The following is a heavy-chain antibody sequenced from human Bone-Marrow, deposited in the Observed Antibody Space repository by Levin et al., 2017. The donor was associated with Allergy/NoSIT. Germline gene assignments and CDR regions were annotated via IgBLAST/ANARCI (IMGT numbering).Heavy chain of an antibody. D-gene: IGHD2-15*01. Sequence: GSLRLSCTVSGGSISNKHWSWIRQAPGKGLDFIGYIDNSEKTNYNPSLKSRVTISLDRTSNQFSLQLISVTAADTAVYYCAKMFRGAYSHYYHGLDVWGQGITVTVSS. J-gene: IGHJ6*02. CDR3: AKMFRGAYSHYYHGLDV. V-gene: IGHV4-59*01. CDR2: IDNSEKT. CDR1: GGSISNKH.